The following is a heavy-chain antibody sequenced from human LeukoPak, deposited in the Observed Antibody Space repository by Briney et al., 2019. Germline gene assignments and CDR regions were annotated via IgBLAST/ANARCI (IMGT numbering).Heavy chain of an antibody. CDR2: INHSGST. CDR1: GGSFSGYY. Sequence: PSETLSLTCAVYGGSFSGYYWSWIRQPPGKGLEWIGEINHSGSTNYNPSLKSRVTISVDTSKNQFSLKLSSVTAADTAVYYCARFDYDILTGDDAFDIWGRGTMVTVSS. J-gene: IGHJ3*02. CDR3: ARFDYDILTGDDAFDI. D-gene: IGHD3-9*01. V-gene: IGHV4-34*01.